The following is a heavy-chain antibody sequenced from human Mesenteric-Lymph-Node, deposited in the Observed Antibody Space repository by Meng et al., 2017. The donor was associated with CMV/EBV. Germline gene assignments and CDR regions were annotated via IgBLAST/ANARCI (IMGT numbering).Heavy chain of an antibody. CDR3: ARGGNYYDSSGYYTFDY. CDR1: GYSISSPYY. V-gene: IGHV4-38-2*02. CDR2: MYHSGST. J-gene: IGHJ4*02. Sequence: SETLSLTCTVSGYSISSPYYWGWIRQPPGKGLEWIGSMYHSGSTYYNPSLKSRVTISVDTSKNQFSLKLSSVTAADTAVYYCARGGNYYDSSGYYTFDYWGQGTLVTVSS. D-gene: IGHD3-22*01.